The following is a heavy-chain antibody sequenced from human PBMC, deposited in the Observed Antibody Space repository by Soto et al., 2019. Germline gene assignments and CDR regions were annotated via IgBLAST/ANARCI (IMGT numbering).Heavy chain of an antibody. Sequence: PGGSLRLSCAASGFTFTRYIMNWVRQAPGKGLEWVSSISSTTNYIYYGDSMKGRFTISRDNAKNSLYLEMNSLRAEDTAVYYCARESEDLTSNFDYWGQGTLVTAPQ. V-gene: IGHV3-21*06. CDR1: GFTFTRYI. J-gene: IGHJ4*02. CDR3: ARESEDLTSNFDY. CDR2: ISSTTNYI.